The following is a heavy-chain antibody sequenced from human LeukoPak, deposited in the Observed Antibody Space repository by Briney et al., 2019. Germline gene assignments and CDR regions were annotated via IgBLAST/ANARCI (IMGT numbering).Heavy chain of an antibody. CDR2: IYYTGNT. V-gene: IGHV4-59*01. CDR3: ASSYMGMSTINFDN. Sequence: SETLSLTCTVSGGSISSYYWSWIRQTPGKGLEWMGYIYYTGNTNYNPSLKSRITISLDTSKKRFSLKLNSLTSADTAVYYCASSYMGMSTINFDNWGQGTLVTVSS. J-gene: IGHJ4*02. D-gene: IGHD5-24*01. CDR1: GGSISSYY.